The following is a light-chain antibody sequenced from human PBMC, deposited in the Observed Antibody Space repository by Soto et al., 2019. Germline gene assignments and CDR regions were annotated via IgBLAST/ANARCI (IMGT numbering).Light chain of an antibody. J-gene: IGLJ1*01. CDR1: SSDVGGYNY. CDR2: DVS. CDR3: LSYTTSSTAYV. Sequence: QSALTQPASVSGSPGQSITISCTGTSSDVGGYNYVSWFQQHPGKAPKLMISDVSNRPSGVSNRFSGSKSGNTASLTISGLQADDEADYYCLSYTTSSTAYVFGTGTKLTVL. V-gene: IGLV2-14*01.